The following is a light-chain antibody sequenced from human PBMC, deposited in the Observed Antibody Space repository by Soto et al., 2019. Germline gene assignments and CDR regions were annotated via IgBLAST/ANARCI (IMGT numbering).Light chain of an antibody. CDR3: SSYTSSSTLLYV. CDR2: DVS. Sequence: QSALTQPASVSGSPGQSITISCTGTSSDVGGYNYVSWYQQHPGKAPQLMIYDVSNRPSGVSNRFSGSKSGNTASLTISGLQLEDEADDYCSSYTSSSTLLYVFGTGTKLTVL. CDR1: SSDVGGYNY. V-gene: IGLV2-14*01. J-gene: IGLJ1*01.